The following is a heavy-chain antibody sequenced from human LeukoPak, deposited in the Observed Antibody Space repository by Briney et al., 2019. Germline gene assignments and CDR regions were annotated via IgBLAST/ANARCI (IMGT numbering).Heavy chain of an antibody. V-gene: IGHV3-23*01. CDR1: GFTFGSYA. J-gene: IGHJ4*02. Sequence: GGSLRLSCAASGFTFGSYAMYWVRQAPGKGLEWVSGIFGSGGSAHYADSVKGRFTISRDNPKNTVYLQMDSLRAEDTATYYCAKTTTGYSSGRYPAWPIDYWGQGTLVTVSS. D-gene: IGHD2-15*01. CDR2: IFGSGGSA. CDR3: AKTTTGYSSGRYPAWPIDY.